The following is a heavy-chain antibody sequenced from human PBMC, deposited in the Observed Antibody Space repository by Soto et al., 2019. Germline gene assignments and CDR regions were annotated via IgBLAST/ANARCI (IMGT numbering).Heavy chain of an antibody. V-gene: IGHV3-64*01. Sequence: EVQLVESGGGLVQPGGSLRLSCAASGFTFSIYPLHWVRQAPGKGLEYVSAISSNGGSTYYANSVKGRFTISRDNSKNTLHLQMDSLRAEDMAVYYCARAFTDAFDIWGQGTMVTVSS. CDR3: ARAFTDAFDI. J-gene: IGHJ3*02. CDR2: ISSNGGST. CDR1: GFTFSIYP.